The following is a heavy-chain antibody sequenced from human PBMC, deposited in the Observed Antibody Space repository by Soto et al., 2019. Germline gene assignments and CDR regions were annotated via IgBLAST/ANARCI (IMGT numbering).Heavy chain of an antibody. Sequence: PGGSLRLSCAASGFMFDDYAMHWGRQAPGKGLEWVSDISWDSGSIGYADSVKGRFTISRDNAKNSLYLQMNSLRPEDTALYYCAKDMGGSLTYYYYGMDVWGQGTTVTVSS. J-gene: IGHJ6*02. CDR2: ISWDSGSI. V-gene: IGHV3-9*01. CDR3: AKDMGGSLTYYYYGMDV. CDR1: GFMFDDYA. D-gene: IGHD3-16*01.